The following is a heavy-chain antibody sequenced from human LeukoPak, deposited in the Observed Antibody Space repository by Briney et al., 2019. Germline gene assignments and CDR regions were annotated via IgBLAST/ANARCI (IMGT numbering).Heavy chain of an antibody. V-gene: IGHV1-69*13. D-gene: IGHD4-23*01. Sequence: SVKVSCKASGGTFSSYAISWVRQAPGQGLEWMGGIIPIFGTANYAQKFQGRVTITADESTSTAYMELSSLRSEDTAVYYCARDNSFRNWFDPWGQGTLVTVSS. CDR1: GGTFSSYA. CDR2: IIPIFGTA. J-gene: IGHJ5*02. CDR3: ARDNSFRNWFDP.